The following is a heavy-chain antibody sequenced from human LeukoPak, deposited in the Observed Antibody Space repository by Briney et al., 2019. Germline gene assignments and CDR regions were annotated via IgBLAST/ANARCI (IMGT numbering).Heavy chain of an antibody. V-gene: IGHV3-30*04. CDR3: ARDGYSGYDLYYYYGMDV. J-gene: IGHJ6*04. CDR2: ISYDGSNK. Sequence: ARSLRLSCAASGFTFSSYAMHWVRQAQGKGLGWEAVISYDGSNKYYADFVKGRFTIPRDNSKNTLYLQMNSLTAEDTAVYYCARDGYSGYDLYYYYGMDVWGKGTTVTVSS. D-gene: IGHD5-12*01. CDR1: GFTFSSYA.